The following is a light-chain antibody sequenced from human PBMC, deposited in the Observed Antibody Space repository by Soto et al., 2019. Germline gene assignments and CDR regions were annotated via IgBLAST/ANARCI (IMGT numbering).Light chain of an antibody. CDR1: SSDIGCYNY. Sequence: QSVLTQPASVSGSPGQSITISCSGTSSDIGCYNYVSWYQQHPGKAPKLMIYYVSNRPSWVSNRFSGSKSGNTSSLTISGLQAEYEADSYCISQAVISTLVFGGGTQLTVL. V-gene: IGLV2-14*01. J-gene: IGLJ2*01. CDR2: YVS. CDR3: ISQAVISTLV.